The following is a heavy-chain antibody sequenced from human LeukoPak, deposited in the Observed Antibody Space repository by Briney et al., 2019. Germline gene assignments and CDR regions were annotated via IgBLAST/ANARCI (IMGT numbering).Heavy chain of an antibody. D-gene: IGHD2-8*01. CDR3: ARVYCTNGVCYWFDP. Sequence: SETLSLTCTVSGGSISSSSYYWGWIRQPPGKGLEWIGSIYYSGSTYYNPSLKSRVTISVDTSKIQFSLKLSSVTAADTAVYYCARVYCTNGVCYWFDPWGQGTLVTVSS. CDR2: IYYSGST. V-gene: IGHV4-39*07. J-gene: IGHJ5*02. CDR1: GGSISSSSYY.